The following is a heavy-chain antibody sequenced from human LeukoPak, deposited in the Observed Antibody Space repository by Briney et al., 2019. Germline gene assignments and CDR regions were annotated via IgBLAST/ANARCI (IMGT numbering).Heavy chain of an antibody. D-gene: IGHD6-19*01. Sequence: SQTLSLTCAISGDSVSSNSAAWNWIRQSPSRGLEWLGRTYYRSKWYNDYAVSVKSRITINPDTSKNQLSLQLNSVTPEDTAVYYCARERTYSSGRSPKGQQLDYWGQGTLVTVSS. CDR2: TYYRSKWYN. V-gene: IGHV6-1*01. CDR3: ARERTYSSGRSPKGQQLDY. J-gene: IGHJ4*02. CDR1: GDSVSSNSAA.